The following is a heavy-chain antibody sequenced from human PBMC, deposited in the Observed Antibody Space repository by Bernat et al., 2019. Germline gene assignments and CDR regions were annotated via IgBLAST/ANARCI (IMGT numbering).Heavy chain of an antibody. CDR1: VFIFDDYA. V-gene: IGHV3-9*01. CDR2: ISWNSGNV. J-gene: IGHJ4*02. Sequence: EVQLVESGGGLEQPGRSLRLSCATSVFIFDDYAMHWVRQAPGKGLEWVSGISWNSGNVGYADSVKGRFTISRDNAKNSLYLQMNSLRPEDTALYYCVKGSSAWYSPLGYWGQGTLVTVSS. CDR3: VKGSSAWYSPLGY. D-gene: IGHD6-19*01.